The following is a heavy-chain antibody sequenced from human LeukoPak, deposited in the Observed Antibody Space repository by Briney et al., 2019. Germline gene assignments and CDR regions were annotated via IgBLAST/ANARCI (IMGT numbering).Heavy chain of an antibody. V-gene: IGHV3-23*01. CDR1: GFTFSSYA. CDR2: ISGSGGST. CDR3: AKDQGSGWYRAEYFQH. Sequence: GGSLRLSCAASGFTFSSYAMSWVRQAPGKGLEWVSAISGSGGSTYYADSVKGRFTISRDSSKNTLYLQMNSLRAEDTAVYYCAKDQGSGWYRAEYFQHWGQGTLVTVSS. D-gene: IGHD6-19*01. J-gene: IGHJ1*01.